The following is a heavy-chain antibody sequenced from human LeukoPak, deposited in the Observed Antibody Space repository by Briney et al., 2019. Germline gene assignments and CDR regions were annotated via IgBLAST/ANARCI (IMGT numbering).Heavy chain of an antibody. CDR2: IYTSGST. CDR3: ARGGLWT. CDR1: GGSISSGSYY. J-gene: IGHJ5*02. D-gene: IGHD2-21*01. Sequence: PSQTLSLTCTVSGGSISSGSYYWSWIRQPAGKGLEWIGRIYTSGSTNYNPSLKSRVTISVDTSKNQFSLKLSSVTAADTAVYYCARGGLWTWGQGTLVTVSS. V-gene: IGHV4-61*02.